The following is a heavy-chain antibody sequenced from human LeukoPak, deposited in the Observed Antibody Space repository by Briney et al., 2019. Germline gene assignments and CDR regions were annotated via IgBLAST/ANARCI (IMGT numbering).Heavy chain of an antibody. V-gene: IGHV4-39*01. CDR1: GGSISSNSYY. Sequence: PSETLSLTCTVSGGSISSNSYYWGWIRQPPGKGLEWIGSIYYSGSTYYNPSLKSRVTISVDTSKNQFSLKLSSVTAAATAVYYCARQDTAMVTIFDYGGKEPLVPVP. J-gene: IGHJ4*02. D-gene: IGHD5-18*01. CDR3: ARQDTAMVTIFDY. CDR2: IYYSGST.